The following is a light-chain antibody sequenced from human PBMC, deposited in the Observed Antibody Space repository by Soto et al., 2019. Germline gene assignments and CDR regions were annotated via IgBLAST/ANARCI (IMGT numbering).Light chain of an antibody. Sequence: QSALTQPPSVSGSPGQSVTISCTGTSSDVGSYNRVSWYQQPPGTPPKLMIYEVNNRPSGVPDRFSGSKSGNTASLTISGLLPEDEADYYCSSSTGSDTFVVFGGGTQLIVL. CDR2: EVN. CDR3: SSSTGSDTFVV. CDR1: SSDVGSYNR. J-gene: IGLJ2*01. V-gene: IGLV2-18*02.